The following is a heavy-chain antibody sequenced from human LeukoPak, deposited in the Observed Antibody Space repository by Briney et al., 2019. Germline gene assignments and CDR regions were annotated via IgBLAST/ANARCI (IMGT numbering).Heavy chain of an antibody. CDR2: INHSGST. CDR1: GGSFSGYY. Sequence: SETLSLTCAVYGGSFSGYYWSWIRQPPGKGLEWIGEINHSGSTNYNPSLKSRVTISVDTSKNQFSLKLSSVTAADTAVYYCAARQRYSYGYFWLDPLGPGTLFTVSS. D-gene: IGHD5-18*01. J-gene: IGHJ5*02. V-gene: IGHV4-34*01. CDR3: AARQRYSYGYFWLDP.